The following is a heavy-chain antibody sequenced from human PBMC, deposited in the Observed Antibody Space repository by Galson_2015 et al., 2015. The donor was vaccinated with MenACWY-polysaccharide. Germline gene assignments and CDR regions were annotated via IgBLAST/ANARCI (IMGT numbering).Heavy chain of an antibody. Sequence: PALVKPTQTLTLTCTFSGFSLSADAAGVGWYRQPPGKALEGLALNYWDDDKRYSPSLKSRLTITKDTSKNQVGLIMTNMDPVDTATYYCAIDLYISTPFPPHWGQGTLVTVSS. V-gene: IGHV2-5*02. CDR2: NYWDDDK. CDR3: AIDLYISTPFPPH. D-gene: IGHD2-2*02. J-gene: IGHJ4*02. CDR1: GFSLSADAAG.